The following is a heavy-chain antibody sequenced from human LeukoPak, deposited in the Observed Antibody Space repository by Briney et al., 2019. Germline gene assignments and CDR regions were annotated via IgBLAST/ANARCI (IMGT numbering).Heavy chain of an antibody. Sequence: TAGGSLRLSCAASGFTFSSYSMNWVRQAPGKGLEWVSSISSSSSYIYYADSVKGRFTISRDNAKNSLYLQMNSLRVDDTAVYYCARDAVTGYSSGWYKPFPFDYWGQGSLVTVSS. CDR3: ARDAVTGYSSGWYKPFPFDY. J-gene: IGHJ4*02. D-gene: IGHD6-19*01. CDR2: ISSSSSYI. CDR1: GFTFSSYS. V-gene: IGHV3-21*01.